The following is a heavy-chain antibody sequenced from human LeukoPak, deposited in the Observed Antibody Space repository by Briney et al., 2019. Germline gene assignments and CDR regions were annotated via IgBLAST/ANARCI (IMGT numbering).Heavy chain of an antibody. CDR3: AKEGIAAPLYYFDY. J-gene: IGHJ4*02. CDR2: VTGSGGSS. Sequence: GGSLRLSCAASGFTFRTYAMSWVRQAPGKGLEWVSTVTGSGGSSYYADSVKGRFTISRDNSKNTLFLRMNSLRAEDTAVYYCAKEGIAAPLYYFDYWGQGNLVTVSS. CDR1: GFTFRTYA. D-gene: IGHD6-13*01. V-gene: IGHV3-23*01.